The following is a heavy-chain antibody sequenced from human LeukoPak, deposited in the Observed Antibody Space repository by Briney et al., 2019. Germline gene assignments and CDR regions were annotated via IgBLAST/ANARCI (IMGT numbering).Heavy chain of an antibody. V-gene: IGHV4-59*12. Sequence: SETLSLTCTVSGGSISSYYWSWIRQPPGKGLEWIGYIYYSGSTYYNPSLKSRVTISVDTSKNQFSLKLSSVTAADTAVYYCARREGASDAFDIWGQGTMVTVSS. CDR2: IYYSGST. CDR1: GGSISSYY. J-gene: IGHJ3*02. CDR3: ARREGASDAFDI.